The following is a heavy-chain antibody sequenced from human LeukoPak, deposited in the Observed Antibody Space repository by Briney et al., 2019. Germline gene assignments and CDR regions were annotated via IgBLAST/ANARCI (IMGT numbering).Heavy chain of an antibody. J-gene: IGHJ4*02. D-gene: IGHD7-27*01. V-gene: IGHV3-7*04. CDR3: ARVYTGVYFDY. CDR2: IKRDGSEK. Sequence: PGGSLRLSCAASGVTFSSYAMSWVRQAPGKGLEWVANIKRDGSEKYYVDSVKGRFTISRDNAQNSLYLQMNSLRVEDTAVYYCARVYTGVYFDYWGQGTLVTVSS. CDR1: GVTFSSYA.